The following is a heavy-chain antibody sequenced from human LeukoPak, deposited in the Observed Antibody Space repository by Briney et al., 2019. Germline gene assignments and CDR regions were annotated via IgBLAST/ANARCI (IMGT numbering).Heavy chain of an antibody. Sequence: GESLRLSCAASGFTFSSYWMTWVRQAPGKGLEWVANIKQGGGEKYSRDNAKNSLYLQMNSLRAEDTAVYYCAGAGGGYQYYFDYWGQGTLVTVSS. CDR1: GFTFSSYW. V-gene: IGHV3-7*01. CDR3: AGAGGGYQYYFDY. J-gene: IGHJ4*02. D-gene: IGHD3-22*01. CDR2: IKQGGGEK.